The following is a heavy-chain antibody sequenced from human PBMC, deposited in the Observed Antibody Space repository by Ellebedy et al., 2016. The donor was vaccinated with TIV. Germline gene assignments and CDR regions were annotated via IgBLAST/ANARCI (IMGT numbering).Heavy chain of an antibody. J-gene: IGHJ3*02. CDR3: ARRSPNCYGGSCHAFDI. D-gene: IGHD2-15*01. CDR1: GFSLNTSGVG. CDR2: LFWDDDK. V-gene: IGHV2-5*02. Sequence: SGPTLVKPTQTLTLTCTLSGFSLNTSGVGVGWICQPPGKALEWLALLFWDDDKRYSPSLKSRLTITKDTSKNQVVLTMTNMDPADTATYYCARRSPNCYGGSCHAFDIWGQGTMVTVSS.